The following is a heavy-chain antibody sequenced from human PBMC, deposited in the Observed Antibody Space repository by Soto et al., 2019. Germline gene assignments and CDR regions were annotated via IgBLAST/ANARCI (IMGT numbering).Heavy chain of an antibody. CDR1: GGSISSSSYY. V-gene: IGHV4-39*07. CDR3: ARSSNWFLSPFDY. Sequence: PSETLSLTCTVSGGSISSSSYYWGWIRQPPGKGLEWIGCVFYSGSTNYNPSLKSRVTMSVDTSKNQFSLTLTSINTADTAVYYCARSSNWFLSPFDYWGPGILVTVSS. D-gene: IGHD6-13*01. CDR2: VFYSGST. J-gene: IGHJ4*02.